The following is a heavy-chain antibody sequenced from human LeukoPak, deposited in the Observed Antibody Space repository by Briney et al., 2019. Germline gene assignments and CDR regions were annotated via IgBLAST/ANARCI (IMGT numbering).Heavy chain of an antibody. Sequence: SEPVSLTCTVSGGSISSYYWSWTRQPPGKGLEWIGYIYYSGSTNYNPSLKSRVTTSVDTSKNQFSLKLSSVTAADTAVYYCARDTGYCSSTSCYFWFDPWGQGTLDTVSS. J-gene: IGHJ5*02. V-gene: IGHV4-59*01. D-gene: IGHD2-2*01. CDR3: ARDTGYCSSTSCYFWFDP. CDR1: GGSISSYY. CDR2: IYYSGST.